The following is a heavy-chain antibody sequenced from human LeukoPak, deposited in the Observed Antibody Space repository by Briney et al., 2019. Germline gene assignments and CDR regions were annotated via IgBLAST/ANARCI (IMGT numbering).Heavy chain of an antibody. CDR2: ISYDGSNK. Sequence: LAGGSLRLSCAASGFTFSSYAMHWVRQAPGKGLEWVAVISYDGSNKYYADSVKGRFTISRDNSKNTLYLQMNSLRAEDTAVYYCAGGSVTAIPAPPDFFDYWGQGTLVTVSS. CDR3: AGGSVTAIPAPPDFFDY. V-gene: IGHV3-30*04. J-gene: IGHJ4*02. CDR1: GFTFSSYA. D-gene: IGHD2-21*02.